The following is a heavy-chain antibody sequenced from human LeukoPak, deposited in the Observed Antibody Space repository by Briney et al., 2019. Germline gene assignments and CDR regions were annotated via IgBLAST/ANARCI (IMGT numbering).Heavy chain of an antibody. Sequence: GGSLRLSCTAPGFPINSYTMNWVRQAPGKGLEWVSSFSRSGIYIYYGDSVKGRFTISRDNAKNSLYLQMNSLRAEDTAVYYCARQTTVTPDAWDGFDYWGQGTQVTVSS. CDR2: FSRSGIYI. J-gene: IGHJ4*02. V-gene: IGHV3-21*01. CDR1: GFPINSYT. D-gene: IGHD4-11*01. CDR3: ARQTTVTPDAWDGFDY.